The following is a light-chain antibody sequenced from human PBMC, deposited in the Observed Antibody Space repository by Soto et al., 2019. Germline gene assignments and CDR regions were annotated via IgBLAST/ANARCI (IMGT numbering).Light chain of an antibody. CDR2: EVG. V-gene: IGLV2-14*01. CDR1: SSDVGGYNY. Sequence: QSALTQPASVSGSPGQSITISCTGTSSDVGGYNYVSWYQQHPGKAPKLMIYEVGNRPSGVSNRFSAPKSGNTASLTISGLQAEDEADYYCSSYRGSNTVVFGGGTKLTVL. J-gene: IGLJ2*01. CDR3: SSYRGSNTVV.